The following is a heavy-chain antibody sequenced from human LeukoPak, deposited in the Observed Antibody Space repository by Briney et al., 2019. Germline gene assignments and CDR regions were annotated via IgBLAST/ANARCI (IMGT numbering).Heavy chain of an antibody. V-gene: IGHV1-18*01. CDR1: GYTFFTYG. CDR3: TRASFDH. CDR2: ISTYNGNT. Sequence: ASVKVSCKASGYTFFTYGINWVRQAPGQRPEWMGWISTYNGNTKYALKFQDRVTLTRDTSTTTAYMELRSLTSDDRAAYYCTRASFDHWGQGTLVIVSS. J-gene: IGHJ4*02.